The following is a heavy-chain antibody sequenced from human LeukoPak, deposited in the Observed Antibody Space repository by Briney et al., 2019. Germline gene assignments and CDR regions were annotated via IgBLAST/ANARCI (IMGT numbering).Heavy chain of an antibody. CDR3: ARGGGQWLVPEGDAFDI. D-gene: IGHD6-19*01. CDR2: IKQDGSEK. Sequence: GGSLRLSCAASGFTFSSYWMSWVRQAPGKGLEWVANIKQDGSEKYYVDSVKGRFTISRDNAKNSLYLQMNSLRAEDTAVYYCARGGGQWLVPEGDAFDIWGQGTMVTVSS. V-gene: IGHV3-7*01. CDR1: GFTFSSYW. J-gene: IGHJ3*02.